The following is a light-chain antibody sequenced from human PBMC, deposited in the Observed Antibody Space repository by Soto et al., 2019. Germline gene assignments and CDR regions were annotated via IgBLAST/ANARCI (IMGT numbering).Light chain of an antibody. Sequence: DIQMNQSPSSLSASVGDRVTITCRASQSISSYLNWYQQKPGKAPNLLIYAASRLQSGVPSRFSGSGSGTDFTLTISSLQPEDFATYYCQQSYSVPQTFGQGTKVDIK. V-gene: IGKV1-39*01. CDR2: AAS. CDR1: QSISSY. CDR3: QQSYSVPQT. J-gene: IGKJ1*01.